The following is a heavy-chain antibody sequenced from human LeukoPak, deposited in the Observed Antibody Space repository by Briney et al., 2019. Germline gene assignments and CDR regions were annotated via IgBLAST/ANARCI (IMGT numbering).Heavy chain of an antibody. J-gene: IGHJ4*02. CDR3: AKDQPYSSSWYSFDY. CDR2: IRYDGSNK. CDR1: GFTFSTNG. Sequence: GGSLRLSRAASGFTFSTNGMHWVRQAPGKGLEWVAFIRYDGSNKYYADSVKGRFTISRDNSKNTLYLQMNSLRAEDTAVYYCAKDQPYSSSWYSFDYWRRGTLVTVSS. D-gene: IGHD6-13*01. V-gene: IGHV3-30*02.